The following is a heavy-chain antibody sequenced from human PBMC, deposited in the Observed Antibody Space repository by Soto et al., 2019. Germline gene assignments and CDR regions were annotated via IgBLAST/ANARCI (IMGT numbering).Heavy chain of an antibody. J-gene: IGHJ2*01. CDR3: ARGRGDGYNQNWYFDL. V-gene: IGHV4-34*01. CDR2: INNGGSS. D-gene: IGHD3-10*01. Sequence: PSETLSLTCAVYGGSFSGYYWSWIRQPPGKGLEWIGEINNGGSSNYNPSLKSRGSMSVGTSNNQFSLKLTSVTAADTAVYYCARGRGDGYNQNWYFDLWGRGTLVTAPQ. CDR1: GGSFSGYY.